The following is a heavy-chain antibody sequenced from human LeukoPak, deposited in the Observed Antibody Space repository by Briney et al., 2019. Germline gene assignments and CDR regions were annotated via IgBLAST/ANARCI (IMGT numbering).Heavy chain of an antibody. CDR1: AGSISGYY. J-gene: IGHJ4*02. V-gene: IGHV4-59*12. CDR3: ARLQYCSGGSCYQTDY. CDR2: IFYSGST. D-gene: IGHD2-15*01. Sequence: SETLSLTCTVSAGSISGYYWSWIRQPPGKGLEWIGCIFYSGSTNSNPSLRSRVTISVDTSKNQFSLKLSSVTAADTAVYYCARLQYCSGGSCYQTDYWGQGTLVTVSS.